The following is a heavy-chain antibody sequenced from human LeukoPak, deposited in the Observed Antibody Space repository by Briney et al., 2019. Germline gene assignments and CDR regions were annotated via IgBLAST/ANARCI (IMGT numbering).Heavy chain of an antibody. Sequence: PGGSLRLSCVASGFAFSTYAMAWVRQAPGKGLVWVSRINSDGSSTRYADSVKGRFTSSRDNAENTLYLQMNSLRAEDTAVYYCTRGLAYCGGDCSNSLDYWGQGTLVTVSS. V-gene: IGHV3-74*01. J-gene: IGHJ4*02. CDR3: TRGLAYCGGDCSNSLDY. CDR1: GFAFSTYA. D-gene: IGHD2-21*02. CDR2: INSDGSST.